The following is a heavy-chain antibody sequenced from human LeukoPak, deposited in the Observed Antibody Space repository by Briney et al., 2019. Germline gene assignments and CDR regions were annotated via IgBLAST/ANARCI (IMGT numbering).Heavy chain of an antibody. CDR1: GGSISSGSYY. CDR3: ARVIAVAGSNWFDP. Sequence: PSQTLSLTCTVSGGSISSGSYYWSWIRQPAGKGLEWIGRIYTSGSTNYNPSPKGRVTISVDTSKNHFSLKLSSVTAADTAVYYCARVIAVAGSNWFDPWGQGTLVTVSS. CDR2: IYTSGST. D-gene: IGHD6-19*01. J-gene: IGHJ5*02. V-gene: IGHV4-61*02.